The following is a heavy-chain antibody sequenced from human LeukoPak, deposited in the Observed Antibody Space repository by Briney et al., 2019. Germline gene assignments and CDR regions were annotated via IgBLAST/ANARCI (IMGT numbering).Heavy chain of an antibody. V-gene: IGHV3-7*01. Sequence: GGPLRLSCAASGFTFSESWMTWVRQVPGQGLEWVAHINHEGGGIQYVDSVKGRFTISRDNAKGSVYLQMNSLRAEDTAIYHCATYINWVAGDVWGQGTTVIVSS. D-gene: IGHD1-1*01. CDR1: GFTFSESW. J-gene: IGHJ6*02. CDR2: INHEGGGI. CDR3: ATYINWVAGDV.